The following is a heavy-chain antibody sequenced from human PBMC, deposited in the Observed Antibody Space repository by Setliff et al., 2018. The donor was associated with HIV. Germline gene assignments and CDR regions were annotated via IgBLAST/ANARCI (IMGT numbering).Heavy chain of an antibody. V-gene: IGHV4-4*08. CDR2: IHTSGST. J-gene: IGHJ4*02. CDR3: ARVGYHGSGRYSFDY. CDR1: GVSISNYY. D-gene: IGHD3-10*01. Sequence: PSETLSLTCEVSGVSISNYYWSWIRQPPGKGLEWIGYIHTSGSTKYNPSLKSRVTISADTSKNQFSLNLSSVTAAETAVYYCARVGYHGSGRYSFDYWGQGTLVTVSS.